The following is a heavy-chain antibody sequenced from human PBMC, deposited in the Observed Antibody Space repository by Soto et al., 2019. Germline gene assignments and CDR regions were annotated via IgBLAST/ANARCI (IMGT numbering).Heavy chain of an antibody. CDR3: ARRGRYCTNGVCYSYFDY. CDR2: ISAYNGNT. CDR1: GYTFTSYG. J-gene: IGHJ4*02. V-gene: IGHV1-18*04. D-gene: IGHD2-8*01. Sequence: QVQLVQSGAEVKKPGASVKVSCKASGYTFTSYGISWVRQAPGQGLERMGWISAYNGNTNYAQKLQGRVTMTTDTSTSTAYMELRSLRSDDTAVYYCARRGRYCTNGVCYSYFDYWGQGTLVTVSS.